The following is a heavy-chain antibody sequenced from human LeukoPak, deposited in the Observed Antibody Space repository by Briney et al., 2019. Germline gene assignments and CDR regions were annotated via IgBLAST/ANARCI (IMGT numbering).Heavy chain of an antibody. Sequence: GGSLRLSCAASGFSFTTYWMSWVRQAPGKGLEWVANIKQDGTEKYYVDSVKGRFTISRDNAKNSLYLQMNSLRAEDTAVYYCARDLKTMVWGYYMDVWGKGTTVTISS. CDR2: IKQDGTEK. CDR3: ARDLKTMVWGYYMDV. CDR1: GFSFTTYW. J-gene: IGHJ6*03. V-gene: IGHV3-7*01. D-gene: IGHD3-10*01.